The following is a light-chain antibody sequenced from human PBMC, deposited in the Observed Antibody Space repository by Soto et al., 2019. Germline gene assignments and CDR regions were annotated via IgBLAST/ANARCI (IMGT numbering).Light chain of an antibody. CDR3: QQNYRTPRT. V-gene: IGKV1-39*01. CDR2: NAS. CDR1: QSISSC. Sequence: DIQMTQSPSSLSASVGDRVTITCRASQSISSCLAWYQQKPGKAPKLLIYNASSLESGVPSRFSGSGSGTDFTLTSSSLEPEDFATYYCQQNYRTPRTFGQGTKVEIK. J-gene: IGKJ1*01.